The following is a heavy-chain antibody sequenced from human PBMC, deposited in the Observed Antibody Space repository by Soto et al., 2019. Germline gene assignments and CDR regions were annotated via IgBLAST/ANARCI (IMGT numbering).Heavy chain of an antibody. J-gene: IGHJ5*02. CDR3: ARFGSSSWNWFDP. D-gene: IGHD6-6*01. V-gene: IGHV4-31*03. CDR2: IYYTGSA. Sequence: QVQLQESGPGLVKPSQTLSLTCTVSGGSISSGGYYWSWIRQHPGKGLEWIGYIYYTGSAYYNPSLESRVTISVDTSKNQFTLKLSSVTAADTAVYYFARFGSSSWNWFDPWGQGTLVTVS. CDR1: GGSISSGGYY.